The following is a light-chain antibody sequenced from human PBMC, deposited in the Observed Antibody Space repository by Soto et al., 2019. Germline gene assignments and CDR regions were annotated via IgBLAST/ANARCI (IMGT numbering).Light chain of an antibody. CDR1: QSVSSN. Sequence: EIVMTQSPATLSVSPGERATLSCRASQSVSSNLAWYQQKPGQAPRLLIYGASTRATGIPARFSGSGSGTAFTLTISSLQSEDFAVYYCQQYNNWPQPSSKWTFGQGTKVEIK. CDR2: GAS. CDR3: QQYNNWPQPSSKWT. V-gene: IGKV3-15*01. J-gene: IGKJ1*01.